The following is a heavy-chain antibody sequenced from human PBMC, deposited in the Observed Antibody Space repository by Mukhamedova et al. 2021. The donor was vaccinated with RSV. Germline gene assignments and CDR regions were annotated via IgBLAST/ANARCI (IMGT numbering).Heavy chain of an antibody. Sequence: VKGRFTISRDNSKNTVYLQMNSLRAEDTAVYYCAKDKPHMVRGVIIKGDFDYWGQGTLVTVSS. CDR3: AKDKPHMVRGVIIKGDFDY. J-gene: IGHJ4*02. D-gene: IGHD3-10*01. V-gene: IGHV3-23*01.